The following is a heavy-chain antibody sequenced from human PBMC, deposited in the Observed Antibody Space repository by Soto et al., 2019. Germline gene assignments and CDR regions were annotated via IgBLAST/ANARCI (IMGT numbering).Heavy chain of an antibody. J-gene: IGHJ5*02. V-gene: IGHV4-30-4*01. CDR1: GGSISSGDYY. D-gene: IGHD6-13*01. Sequence: SETLSLTCTVSGGSISSGDYYWSWIRQPPGKGLEWIGYIYYSGSTYYNPSLKSRVTISVDTSKNQFSLKLSSVTAADTAVYYCARVIAATDTISVWFDPWGQGTLVTVSS. CDR3: ARVIAATDTISVWFDP. CDR2: IYYSGST.